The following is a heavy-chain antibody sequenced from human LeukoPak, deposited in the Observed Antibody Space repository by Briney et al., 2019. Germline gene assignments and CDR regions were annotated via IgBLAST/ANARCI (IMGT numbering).Heavy chain of an antibody. V-gene: IGHV3-9*01. Sequence: GGSLRLSCAASGFTFDDYAMHWVRQAPGKGLEWVSGISWDSGSIGYADSVKGRFTISRDNAKNSLYLQMNSLRAEDTALYYCAKDMGYCSGGSCYSGYFDYWGQGTLVTVSS. CDR3: AKDMGYCSGGSCYSGYFDY. J-gene: IGHJ4*02. D-gene: IGHD2-15*01. CDR2: ISWDSGSI. CDR1: GFTFDDYA.